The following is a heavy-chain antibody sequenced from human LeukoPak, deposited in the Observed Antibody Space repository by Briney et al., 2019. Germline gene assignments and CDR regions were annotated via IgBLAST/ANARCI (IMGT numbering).Heavy chain of an antibody. CDR2: FDPEDGET. CDR3: ATTKGFYDSSGYYHAAFDI. CDR1: GYTLTELS. V-gene: IGHV1-24*01. D-gene: IGHD3-22*01. Sequence: ASVKVSCKVSGYTLTELSMHWVRQAPGKGLEWMGGFDPEDGETIYAQKFQGRVTMTEDTSTDTAYMELSSLRSEDTAVYYCATTKGFYDSSGYYHAAFDIWGQGTTVTVSS. J-gene: IGHJ3*02.